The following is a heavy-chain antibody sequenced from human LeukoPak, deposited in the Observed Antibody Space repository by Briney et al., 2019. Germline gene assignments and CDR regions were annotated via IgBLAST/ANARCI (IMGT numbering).Heavy chain of an antibody. CDR2: INPNSGGT. Sequence: GASVKVSCKASGYTFTGYYMHWVRQAPGQGLEWMGWINPNSGGTNYAQKFQGRVTMTRDTSISTAHMELSRLRSDDTAVYYCARSRYCSGGSCYLGWFDPWGQGTLVTVSS. J-gene: IGHJ5*02. CDR1: GYTFTGYY. V-gene: IGHV1-2*02. D-gene: IGHD2-15*01. CDR3: ARSRYCSGGSCYLGWFDP.